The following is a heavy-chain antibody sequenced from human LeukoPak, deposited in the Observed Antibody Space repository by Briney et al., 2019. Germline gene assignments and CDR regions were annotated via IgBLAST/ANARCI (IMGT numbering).Heavy chain of an antibody. CDR1: GFGFISDW. CDR3: TRDSGWKFDP. D-gene: IGHD3-10*01. V-gene: IGHV3-7*01. Sequence: GGSLRLSCAASGFGFISDWMTGVGQTPGKGLEGVATIKPDGSEKYYVDSVKGRFTISRDNAKNSLYVQMNSLRVEDTAVYYCTRDSGWKFDPWGQGTLVTVSS. J-gene: IGHJ5*02. CDR2: IKPDGSEK.